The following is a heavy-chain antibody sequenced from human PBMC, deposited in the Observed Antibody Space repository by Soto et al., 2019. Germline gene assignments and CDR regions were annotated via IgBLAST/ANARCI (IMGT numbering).Heavy chain of an antibody. CDR3: ARGRSRLAVAGTRRWFDP. D-gene: IGHD6-19*01. CDR2: INHSGST. Sequence: QVQLQQWGAGLLKPSETLSLTCAVYGGSFSGYYWSWIRQPPGKGLEWIGEINHSGSTNYNASLKSRVTISVDTSKNQFSLKLSSVTAAVTAVYYCARGRSRLAVAGTRRWFDPWGQGTLVTVSS. V-gene: IGHV4-34*01. CDR1: GGSFSGYY. J-gene: IGHJ5*02.